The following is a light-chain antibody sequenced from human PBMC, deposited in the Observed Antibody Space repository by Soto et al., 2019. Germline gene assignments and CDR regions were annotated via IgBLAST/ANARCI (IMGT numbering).Light chain of an antibody. CDR3: QQSGDSQWT. CDR1: QSIQFNY. V-gene: IGKV3-20*01. Sequence: EIVLTQSPGTLSLSPGDRATLSCRASQSIQFNYIAWYQQRPGQPPRLLINAASRRAPGVPDRFTGGGSGMDFILTISRLEPEDFAVSYCQQSGDSQWTFGQGTTVEI. J-gene: IGKJ1*01. CDR2: AAS.